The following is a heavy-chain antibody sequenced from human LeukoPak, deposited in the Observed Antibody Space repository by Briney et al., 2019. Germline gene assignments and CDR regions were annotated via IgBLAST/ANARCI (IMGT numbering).Heavy chain of an antibody. J-gene: IGHJ4*02. CDR2: INSDGSST. CDR1: GFTFSSYW. CDR3: ARVGATTWY. D-gene: IGHD1-26*01. Sequence: GGSLRLSCLASGFTFSSYWMHWVRQAPGKGLVWVSRINSDGSSTNYADSVKGRFTISRDNAKNTLYLQVNSLRAEDTAVYYCARVGATTWYWGQGTLVTVSS. V-gene: IGHV3-74*01.